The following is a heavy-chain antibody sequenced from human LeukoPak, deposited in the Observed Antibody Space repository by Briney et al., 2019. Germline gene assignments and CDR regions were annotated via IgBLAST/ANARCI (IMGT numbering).Heavy chain of an antibody. D-gene: IGHD3-22*01. CDR3: ARDSSGYFDY. V-gene: IGHV3-21*01. CDR1: GFTFSSYS. CDR2: ISSSSSYI. Sequence: GGSLRLSCAASGFTFSSYSMNWVRQAPGKGLEWVSSISSSSSYIYYADSVEGRFTISRDNAKNSLYLQMNSLRAEDTAVYYCARDSSGYFDYWGQGTLVTVSS. J-gene: IGHJ4*02.